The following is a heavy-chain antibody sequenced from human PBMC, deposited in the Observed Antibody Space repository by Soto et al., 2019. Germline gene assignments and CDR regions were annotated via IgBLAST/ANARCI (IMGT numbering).Heavy chain of an antibody. CDR2: MYYSGST. CDR3: ARSSSRAFRSLEWVDTLDC. CDR1: GGSITSTSYD. J-gene: IGHJ4*02. D-gene: IGHD3-3*01. V-gene: IGHV4-39*01. Sequence: SETLSLTCTVSGGSITSTSYDWGWIRQPPXKGLEWIGSMYYSGSTYYNPSLKSRVTMSVDTSKSQFSLKLRSVTAADTAVYYCARSSSRAFRSLEWVDTLDCWGQGTPVTVSS.